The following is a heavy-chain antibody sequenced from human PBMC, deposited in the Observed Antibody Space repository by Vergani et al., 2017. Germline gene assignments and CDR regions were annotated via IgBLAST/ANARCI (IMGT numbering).Heavy chain of an antibody. CDR3: ARGVVPAARDYYYYYMDV. CDR2: IYPGDPDT. CDR1: GYSFTSYW. J-gene: IGHJ6*03. D-gene: IGHD2-2*01. Sequence: EVQLVQSGAEVKKPGESLKISCKGSGYSFTSYWIGWVRQMPGKGLEWMGIIYPGDPDTRYSPSFQGQVTISADKSISTAYLRWSSLKASDTAMYYCARGVVPAARDYYYYYMDVWGKGTTVTVSS. V-gene: IGHV5-51*03.